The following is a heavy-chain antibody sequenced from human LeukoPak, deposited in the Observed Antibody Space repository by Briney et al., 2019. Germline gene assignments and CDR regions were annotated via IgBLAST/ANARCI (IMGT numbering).Heavy chain of an antibody. J-gene: IGHJ4*02. Sequence: GGSLRLSCAASGFTFSYYWMSWVRQAPGKGLEWVANIKQDGSEKYYVDSVKGRFTISRDNAKNSLYLQMNSLRAEDTAVYYFARGAYYGSGGQGTLVTVSS. CDR2: IKQDGSEK. CDR1: GFTFSYYW. CDR3: ARGAYYGS. V-gene: IGHV3-7*01. D-gene: IGHD3-10*01.